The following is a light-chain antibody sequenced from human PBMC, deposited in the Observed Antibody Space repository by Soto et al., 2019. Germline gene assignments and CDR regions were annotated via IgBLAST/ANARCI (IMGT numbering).Light chain of an antibody. J-gene: IGKJ4*01. Sequence: DIQLTQSPSTLSASVGDRATITCRASQSISSWLAWYQQKPGKAPKLLVYKASSLESGVPSRFSGSGSGTEFTLTISTLQPDDFATYYCQQYEAYPLTFGGGTMVEI. CDR2: KAS. CDR3: QQYEAYPLT. V-gene: IGKV1-5*03. CDR1: QSISSW.